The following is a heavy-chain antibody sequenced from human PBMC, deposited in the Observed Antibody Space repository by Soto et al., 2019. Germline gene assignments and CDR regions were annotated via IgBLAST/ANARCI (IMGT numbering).Heavy chain of an antibody. D-gene: IGHD1-26*01. Sequence: GGSLRLSCAASGVIFSNFSMHWVRQAPGKGLEWVGIIWHDGSNKYYADSVEGRFTISRDNSKNTVYLQMNSLRGEDTGIYYCAGFYVAAGAAPLEYWGQGTLVTVSS. CDR3: AGFYVAAGAAPLEY. J-gene: IGHJ4*02. CDR2: IWHDGSNK. V-gene: IGHV3-33*01. CDR1: GVIFSNFS.